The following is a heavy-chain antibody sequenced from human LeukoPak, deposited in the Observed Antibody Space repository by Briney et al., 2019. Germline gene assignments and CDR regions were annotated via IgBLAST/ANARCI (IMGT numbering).Heavy chain of an antibody. J-gene: IGHJ5*02. V-gene: IGHV3-21*01. Sequence: GGSLRLSCAASGFTSSSYSMNWVRQAPGKGLEWVSSISSSSSYIYYADSVKGRFTISRDNAKNSLYLQMNSLRAEDTAVYYCASSIAVAFNWFDPWGQGTLVTVSS. CDR2: ISSSSSYI. D-gene: IGHD6-19*01. CDR1: GFTSSSYS. CDR3: ASSIAVAFNWFDP.